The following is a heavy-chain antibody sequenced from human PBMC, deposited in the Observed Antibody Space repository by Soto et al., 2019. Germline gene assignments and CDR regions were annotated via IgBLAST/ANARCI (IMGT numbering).Heavy chain of an antibody. V-gene: IGHV5-10-1*01. CDR2: IDPSDSYT. CDR1: GYSFTSYW. CDR3: AGRRRVRGVINPYYYYGMDV. Sequence: PGESLKISCKGSGYSFTSYWISWVRQMPGKGLEWMGRIDPSDSYTNYSPSFQGHVTISADKSISTAYLQWSSLKASDTAMYYCAGRRRVRGVINPYYYYGMDVWGQGTTVTVSS. J-gene: IGHJ6*02. D-gene: IGHD3-10*01.